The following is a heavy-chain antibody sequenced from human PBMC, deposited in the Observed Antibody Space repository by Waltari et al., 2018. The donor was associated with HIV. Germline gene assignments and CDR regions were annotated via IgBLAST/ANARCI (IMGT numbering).Heavy chain of an antibody. CDR2: IDPSDSDT. CDR3: AIAAADYYYYGMDV. Sequence: EVQLVQSGAEVKKPGESLRISCKGSGYSFTSYWISWVRQLPGKGLEWMGRIDPSDSDTNYSPSFQGHVTISADKSISTAYLQWSSLKASDTAMYYCAIAAADYYYYGMDVWGQGTTVTVSS. V-gene: IGHV5-10-1*01. J-gene: IGHJ6*02. CDR1: GYSFTSYW. D-gene: IGHD6-13*01.